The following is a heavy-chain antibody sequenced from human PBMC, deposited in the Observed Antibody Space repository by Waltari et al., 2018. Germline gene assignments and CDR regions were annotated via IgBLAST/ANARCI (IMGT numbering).Heavy chain of an antibody. D-gene: IGHD3-10*01. J-gene: IGHJ3*02. CDR3: ARAYYYGSGSYYHDAFDI. CDR1: GYSISSGYY. CDR2: IYHSGSA. Sequence: QVQLQESGPGLVKPSETLSLTCTVSGYSISSGYYWGWIRQPPGKGLEWIGSIYHSGSAYYNPSLKSRVTRSVGTSKNQFSLKLSSVTAADTAVYYCARAYYYGSGSYYHDAFDIWGQGTMVTVSS. V-gene: IGHV4-38-2*02.